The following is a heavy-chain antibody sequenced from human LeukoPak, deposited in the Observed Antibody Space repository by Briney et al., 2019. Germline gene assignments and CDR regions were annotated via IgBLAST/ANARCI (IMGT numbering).Heavy chain of an antibody. D-gene: IGHD3-22*01. CDR2: ISWDGGAT. CDR1: RFTFDDYS. CDR3: TKVARNSSWPYFDS. J-gene: IGHJ4*02. V-gene: IGHV3-43*01. Sequence: GESLKISCAASRFTFDDYSIHWVRQPPGKGLEWISLISWDGGATYYADSVKGRFTVSRDKSKNSLFLQMNSVITEDTAFYYCTKVARNSSWPYFDSWGQGTLVTVSS.